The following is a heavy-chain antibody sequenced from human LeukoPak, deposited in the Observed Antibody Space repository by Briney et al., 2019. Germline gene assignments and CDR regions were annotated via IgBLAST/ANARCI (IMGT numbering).Heavy chain of an antibody. Sequence: SETPSLTCTVSGGSLSVISYFWAWIRQPPGTGLEWIGSVTYSGSIYYNPSPKSRVTMSEDTSNNQFSLNLTSLTAADAAVYYCARHVAVAGNWFAPWGRGTLVTVSS. V-gene: IGHV4-39*01. D-gene: IGHD6-19*01. CDR3: ARHVAVAGNWFAP. CDR2: VTYSGSI. CDR1: GGSLSVISYF. J-gene: IGHJ5*02.